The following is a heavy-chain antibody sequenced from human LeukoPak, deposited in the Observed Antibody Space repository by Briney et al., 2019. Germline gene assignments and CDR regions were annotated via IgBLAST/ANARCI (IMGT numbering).Heavy chain of an antibody. D-gene: IGHD1-26*01. CDR1: GFTFSSYG. Sequence: GGSLRLSCAASGFTFSSYGMHWVRQAPGKGLEGVAVISYDGGNKYYADSVKGRFTISRDNSKNTAYLQMNSLKTEDTAVYYCTRLYPSKWELERMGGNWGQGTLVTVSS. J-gene: IGHJ4*02. V-gene: IGHV3-30*03. CDR3: TRLYPSKWELERMGGN. CDR2: ISYDGGNK.